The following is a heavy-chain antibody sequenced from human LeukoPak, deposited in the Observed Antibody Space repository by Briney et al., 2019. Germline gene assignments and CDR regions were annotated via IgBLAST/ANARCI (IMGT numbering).Heavy chain of an antibody. CDR2: IYCSGST. V-gene: IGHV4-4*02. Sequence: NPSGTLSLTCAVSGGSISSGNWWSWVRQPPGKGPEWIGEIYCSGSTNYNPSLKSRVTISVDKSKNQFSLKLSSVTAADTAVYYCARDSSGSYPFDYWGQGTLVTVSS. CDR3: ARDSSGSYPFDY. CDR1: GGSISSGNW. J-gene: IGHJ4*02. D-gene: IGHD1-26*01.